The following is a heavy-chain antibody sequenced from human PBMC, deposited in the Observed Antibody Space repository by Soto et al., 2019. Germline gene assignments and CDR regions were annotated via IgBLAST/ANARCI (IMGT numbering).Heavy chain of an antibody. V-gene: IGHV4-31*03. D-gene: IGHD3-16*01. J-gene: IGHJ4*02. Sequence: QVQLQESGPGLLKPSQTLSLTCSVSGVSISSGGYYWSWIRQYPGKGLEWFGYIYYSGSTHYNPSLESRLRMSVDTSKNQFSLKLNSVTAADTAIYYCVRMGERGVQLGGDLDYWGQGILVTVSS. CDR1: GVSISSGGYY. CDR2: IYYSGST. CDR3: VRMGERGVQLGGDLDY.